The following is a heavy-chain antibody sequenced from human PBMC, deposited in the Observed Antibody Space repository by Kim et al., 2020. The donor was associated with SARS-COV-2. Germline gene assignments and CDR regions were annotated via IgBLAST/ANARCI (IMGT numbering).Heavy chain of an antibody. CDR3: ARDCASITGVGGVIGY. J-gene: IGHJ4*01. CDR1: GFDYGNYI. CDR2: ISTDGSTT. Sequence: GGSLRLSCAASGFDYGNYIMNWVRQVPGKGLEWVSSISTDGSTTHYAPSVKGRFTISRDNSKNTLYLQMDSLRADDTALYYCARDCASITGVGGVIGYWG. V-gene: IGHV3-21*04. D-gene: IGHD3-16*02.